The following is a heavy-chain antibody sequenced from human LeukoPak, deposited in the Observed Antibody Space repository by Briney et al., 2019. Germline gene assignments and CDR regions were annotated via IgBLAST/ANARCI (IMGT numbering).Heavy chain of an antibody. V-gene: IGHV4-39*07. CDR1: GGSISSSSYY. J-gene: IGHJ5*02. D-gene: IGHD6-13*01. Sequence: SETLSLTCTVSGGSISSSSYYWGWIRQPPGKGLEWIGSIYYSGSTYYNPSLKSRVTISVDTSKNQFSLKLSSVTAADTAVYYCARYSSSWGTNWFDPWGQGTLVTVSS. CDR2: IYYSGST. CDR3: ARYSSSWGTNWFDP.